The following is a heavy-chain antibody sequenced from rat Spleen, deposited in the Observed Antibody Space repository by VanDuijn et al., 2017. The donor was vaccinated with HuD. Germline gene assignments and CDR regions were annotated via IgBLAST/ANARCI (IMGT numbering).Heavy chain of an antibody. Sequence: EVQLVESGGGLVQPGRSLKLSCAASGFTFSDYYMAWVRQAPTKGLEWVASISSGGGDTYYRDSVKGRFTISRDLAKSTLFLQMDSLRSEDTATYYCARRHYGYTDYFDYWGQGVMVTVSS. CDR1: GFTFSDYY. J-gene: IGHJ2*01. V-gene: IGHV5-25*01. D-gene: IGHD1-6*01. CDR2: ISSGGGDT. CDR3: ARRHYGYTDYFDY.